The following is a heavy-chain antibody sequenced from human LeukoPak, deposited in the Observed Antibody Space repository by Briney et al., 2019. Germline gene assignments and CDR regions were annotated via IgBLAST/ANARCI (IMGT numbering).Heavy chain of an antibody. CDR2: ISGSGGST. CDR1: GFTFSNYG. J-gene: IGHJ5*02. D-gene: IGHD3-10*01. V-gene: IGHV3-23*01. Sequence: GGSLRLSCAASGFTFSNYGMNWVRQAPGKGLEWVSAISGSGGSTYYADSVKGRFTISRDNSKNTLYLQMNSLRAEDTAVYYCAKVPTYYYGSGRPGWFDPWGQGTLVTVSS. CDR3: AKVPTYYYGSGRPGWFDP.